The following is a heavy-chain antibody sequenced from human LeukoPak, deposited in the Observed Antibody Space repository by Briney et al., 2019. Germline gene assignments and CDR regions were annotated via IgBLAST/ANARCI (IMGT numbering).Heavy chain of an antibody. V-gene: IGHV1-2*06. D-gene: IGHD3-22*01. J-gene: IGHJ4*02. Sequence: ASVKVSCKASGYTFTDYYMHWVRQAPGQGLEWMGRINPNSGGTNYAQKFRGRVTMTRDTSISTAYMELSRLRSDDTAVYYCARCYYDSSGYYSIDYWGQGTLVTVSS. CDR3: ARCYYDSSGYYSIDY. CDR1: GYTFTDYY. CDR2: INPNSGGT.